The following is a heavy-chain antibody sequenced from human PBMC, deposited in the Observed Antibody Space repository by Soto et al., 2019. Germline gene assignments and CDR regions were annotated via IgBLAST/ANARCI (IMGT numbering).Heavy chain of an antibody. J-gene: IGHJ6*02. CDR2: IKSKTDGGTA. Sequence: EVQLVESGGGFVQPGGSLRLSCVASRFSFTNAWRSWVRQAPGKGPEWVGRIKSKTDGGTADYAAPVKGRLTISRDDSQNTLYLHMDSLKTEDTGLCHCSTDIGIYGLDIWGQGTTVTVSS. CDR1: RFSFTNAW. V-gene: IGHV3-15*01. D-gene: IGHD1-26*01. CDR3: STDIGIYGLDI.